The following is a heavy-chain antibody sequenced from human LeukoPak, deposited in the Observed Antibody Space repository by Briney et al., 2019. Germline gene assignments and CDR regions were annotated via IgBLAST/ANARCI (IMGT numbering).Heavy chain of an antibody. Sequence: ASVKVSCKASGYTFTSYDINWVRQATGQGLEWMGWMNPNSGNTGYAQKFQGRVTMTRNTSISTAYMELSSLRSEDTAVYYCARGFSPVASYYFDYWGQGTLVTVSS. CDR2: MNPNSGNT. CDR3: ARGFSPVASYYFDY. V-gene: IGHV1-8*01. CDR1: GYTFTSYD. J-gene: IGHJ4*02. D-gene: IGHD4-23*01.